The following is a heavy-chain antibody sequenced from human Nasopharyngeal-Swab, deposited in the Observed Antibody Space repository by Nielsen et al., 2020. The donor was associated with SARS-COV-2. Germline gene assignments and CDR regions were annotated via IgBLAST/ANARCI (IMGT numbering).Heavy chain of an antibody. D-gene: IGHD3-3*01. CDR1: GFTFSSYS. Sequence: GGSLRLSCAASGFTFSSYSMNWVRQAPGKGLEWVSSISSSSSYIYYADSVKGRFTISRDNAKNSLYLQMNSLRAEDTAVYYCARENYDFRSGYLDYYYYYGMDVWGQRTTVTVSS. V-gene: IGHV3-21*01. CDR3: ARENYDFRSGYLDYYYYYGMDV. CDR2: ISSSSSYI. J-gene: IGHJ6*02.